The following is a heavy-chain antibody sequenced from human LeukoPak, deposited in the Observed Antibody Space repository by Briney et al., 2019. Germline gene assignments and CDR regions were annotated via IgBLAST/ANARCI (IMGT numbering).Heavy chain of an antibody. J-gene: IGHJ3*02. Sequence: SETLSLTCTVCGGSISSYYWSWIRQPAGKGLEGIGRIYTSGSTNYNPSLKSRVTMSVDTSKNQFSLRLSSVTAADTAVYYCARASLAYCGGDCYHYDAFDIWGQGTMVTVSS. CDR2: IYTSGST. V-gene: IGHV4-4*07. CDR1: GGSISSYY. CDR3: ARASLAYCGGDCYHYDAFDI. D-gene: IGHD2-21*02.